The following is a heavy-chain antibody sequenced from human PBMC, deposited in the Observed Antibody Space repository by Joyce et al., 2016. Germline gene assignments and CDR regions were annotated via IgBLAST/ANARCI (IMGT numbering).Heavy chain of an antibody. CDR3: ARGDSRAARRPLYFDY. D-gene: IGHD6-6*01. J-gene: IGHJ4*02. V-gene: IGHV1-2*06. CDR2: INPNSGGT. Sequence: QVQLVQSGAEVKKHGASVTVSCKASGYTFTGYYMHGVRQATGQGLEWRGRINPNSGGTNYGQKSEGRVTMTRDTSISTAYMELSRRRSDDTAVYYCARGDSRAARRPLYFDYWGQGTLVTVSS. CDR1: GYTFTGYY.